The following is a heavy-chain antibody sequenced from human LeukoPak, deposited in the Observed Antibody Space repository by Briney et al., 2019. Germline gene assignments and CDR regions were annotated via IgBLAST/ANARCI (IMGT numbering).Heavy chain of an antibody. CDR1: GFTFSSYG. CDR3: ANTVSPHGSYCSSTSCTDY. CDR2: ISYDGSNK. D-gene: IGHD2-2*01. V-gene: IGHV3-30*18. Sequence: PGGSLRLSCAASGFTFSSYGMHWVRQAPGKGLEWVAVISYDGSNKYYADSVKGRFTISRDNAKKSLYLQMNSLRAEDTAVYYCANTVSPHGSYCSSTSCTDYWGQGTLVTVSS. J-gene: IGHJ4*02.